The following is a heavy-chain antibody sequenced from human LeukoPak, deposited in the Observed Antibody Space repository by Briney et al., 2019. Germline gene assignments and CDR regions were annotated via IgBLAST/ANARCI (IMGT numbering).Heavy chain of an antibody. CDR2: IRGSSTTI. Sequence: PGGSLRPSCAASGFTFSTSSMTWVRQTPGKGLEWISYIRGSSTTIYYADSVKGRFTISRDSARNSLYLQMNDLRAEDTGVYFCARDARSHCGTDACYGPYFDYWGQGSLVTVSS. CDR3: ARDARSHCGTDACYGPYFDY. V-gene: IGHV3-48*01. J-gene: IGHJ4*02. CDR1: GFTFSTSS. D-gene: IGHD2-2*01.